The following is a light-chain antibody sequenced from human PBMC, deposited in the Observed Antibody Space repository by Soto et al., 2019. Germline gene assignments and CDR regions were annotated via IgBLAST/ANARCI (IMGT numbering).Light chain of an antibody. CDR3: QPYNNWTLT. CDR1: QSVSSN. CDR2: DTS. J-gene: IGKJ4*01. Sequence: IVMTQSPATLSGSPGQGATLSCSASQSVSSNLAWYQHQPGQTPRLLIYDTSTRATGVPARFSGSRSGPEFTLTINSLQSEDFAIYYCQPYNNWTLTFGGGTKVDIK. V-gene: IGKV3-15*01.